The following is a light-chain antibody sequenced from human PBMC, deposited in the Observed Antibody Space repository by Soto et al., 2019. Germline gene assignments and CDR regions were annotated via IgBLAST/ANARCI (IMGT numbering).Light chain of an antibody. CDR2: LGS. CDR3: LQTLQTSFT. Sequence: DIVMTQSPLSLPVTPGEPASISCRSSQSLLHSNGYNYLDWNLQKPGQSPQLLIYLGSNRASGVPDRFSGSGSGTDFTLKISRVEVEDVGVYFCLQTLQTSFTFGPGTKVDIK. J-gene: IGKJ3*01. V-gene: IGKV2-28*01. CDR1: QSLLHSNGYNY.